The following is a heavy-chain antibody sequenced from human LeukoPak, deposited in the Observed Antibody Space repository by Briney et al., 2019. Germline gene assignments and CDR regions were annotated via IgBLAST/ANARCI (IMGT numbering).Heavy chain of an antibody. CDR2: MNPNSGNT. D-gene: IGHD3-22*01. V-gene: IGHV1-8*01. Sequence: ASVKVSCKASGYTFTSYDINWVRQATGQGLEWMGWMNPNSGNTGYAQKFQGRVTMTRNTSISTAYMELSSLRSAATAVYYCATVSPYYYDSSGYYGNAFDIWGQGTMVTVSS. CDR1: GYTFTSYD. J-gene: IGHJ3*02. CDR3: ATVSPYYYDSSGYYGNAFDI.